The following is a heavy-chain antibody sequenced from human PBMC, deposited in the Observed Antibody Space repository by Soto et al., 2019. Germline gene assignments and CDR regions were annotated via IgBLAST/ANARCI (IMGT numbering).Heavy chain of an antibody. Sequence: QVQLQESGPGLVKPSETLSLTCTVSGGSISSYCWSWIRQPPGKGLEWIGYIYYSGSTNYNPSLESRVTISVDTSKNQFSLKLSSVTAADTAVYYCARDNLGIDYWGQGTLVTVSS. CDR3: ARDNLGIDY. D-gene: IGHD1-26*01. CDR1: GGSISSYC. CDR2: IYYSGST. V-gene: IGHV4-59*01. J-gene: IGHJ4*02.